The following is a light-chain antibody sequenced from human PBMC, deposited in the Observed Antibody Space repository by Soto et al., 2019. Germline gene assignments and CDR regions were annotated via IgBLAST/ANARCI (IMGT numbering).Light chain of an antibody. J-gene: IGKJ5*01. CDR1: QSVRTK. V-gene: IGKV3-15*01. Sequence: EIVITQSPDTLYVSPGEGATLFCGASQSVRTKLACYQQKAGHAPRLLIYGASTRATGIPDRFSGSGSGTEFTLTISSLQSEDFAVYYCQQYNSWPPITFGQGTRLEIK. CDR2: GAS. CDR3: QQYNSWPPIT.